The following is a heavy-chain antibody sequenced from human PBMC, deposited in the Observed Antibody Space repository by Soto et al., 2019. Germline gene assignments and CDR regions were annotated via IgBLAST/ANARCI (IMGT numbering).Heavy chain of an antibody. Sequence: GGSLRLSCAASGFTFSSYAMSWVRQAPGKGREWVSAISGSGGSTYYAASVKGRFTISRDNSKNTLYLQMTRLRAEDTAVYYCAKITYYYDSSGYYSRFGDSFDIWGQGTMVTVSS. CDR2: ISGSGGST. CDR3: AKITYYYDSSGYYSRFGDSFDI. D-gene: IGHD3-22*01. J-gene: IGHJ3*02. V-gene: IGHV3-23*01. CDR1: GFTFSSYA.